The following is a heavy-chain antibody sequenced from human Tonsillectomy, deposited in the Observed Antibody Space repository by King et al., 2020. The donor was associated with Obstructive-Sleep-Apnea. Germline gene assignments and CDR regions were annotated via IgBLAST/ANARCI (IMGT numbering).Heavy chain of an antibody. Sequence: VQLVESGGGLVQPGGSLRLSCAASGFTFSTYSMNWGRQAPGKGREWVSYISSSSNSIHYADSVKGRFTISRDNAKSSLHLQMNSLRDEDTAVYYCARDRGVGNSGNVGPWGQGTLVTVSS. V-gene: IGHV3-48*02. CDR1: GFTFSTYS. J-gene: IGHJ5*02. CDR3: ARDRGVGNSGNVGP. CDR2: ISSSSNSI. D-gene: IGHD5-12*01.